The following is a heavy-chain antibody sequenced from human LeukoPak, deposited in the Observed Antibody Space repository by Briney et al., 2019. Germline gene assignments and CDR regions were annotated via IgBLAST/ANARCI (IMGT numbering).Heavy chain of an antibody. D-gene: IGHD6-19*01. CDR2: INTYNGNT. CDR1: SYIFTTYG. J-gene: IGHJ4*02. CDR3: ARQAGGYSSGWYQFHFDY. Sequence: GASVKVSCKASSYIFTTYGISWVRQAPGQGLEWVGWINTYNGNTNYAQKLQGRVTMTTDTSTSTAYMDLRSLRSDDTAVYYCARQAGGYSSGWYQFHFDYWGQGTLVTVSS. V-gene: IGHV1-18*04.